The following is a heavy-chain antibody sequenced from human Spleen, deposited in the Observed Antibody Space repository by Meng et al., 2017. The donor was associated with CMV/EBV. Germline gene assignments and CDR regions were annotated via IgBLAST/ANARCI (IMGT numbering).Heavy chain of an antibody. Sequence: GESLKISCAASGFTFTYYWMTWVRQAPGKGLEWVANIKQDGNDKYYVDSVKGRFTISRDNAKNSLFLQMNSLRPEDMAFYYCAKDVRPSIAAAGALFASWGQGALVTVSS. J-gene: IGHJ4*02. CDR1: GFTFTYYW. D-gene: IGHD6-13*01. V-gene: IGHV3-7*03. CDR2: IKQDGNDK. CDR3: AKDVRPSIAAAGALFAS.